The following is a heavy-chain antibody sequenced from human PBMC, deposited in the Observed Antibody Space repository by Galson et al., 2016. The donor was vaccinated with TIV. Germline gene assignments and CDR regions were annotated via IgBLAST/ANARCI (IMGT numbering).Heavy chain of an antibody. CDR3: ARDRIVDATYYYYYYGLDV. CDR2: ISDGGNT. CDR1: GLSVSINY. J-gene: IGHJ6*02. D-gene: IGHD3-22*01. V-gene: IGHV3-66*02. Sequence: SLRLSCAASGLSVSINYMTWVRQAPGKGLEWVSLISDGGNTYYPDSVKGRFTISRDNSKNTLYLQMNGLRVEDTAVYYCARDRIVDATYYYYYYGLDVWGHGTAVIVSS.